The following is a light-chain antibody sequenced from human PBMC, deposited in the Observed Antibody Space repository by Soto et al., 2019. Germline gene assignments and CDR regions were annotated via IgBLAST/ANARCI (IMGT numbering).Light chain of an antibody. J-gene: IGLJ2*01. CDR3: CSYAGSYTLV. V-gene: IGLV2-11*01. Sequence: HSVLTQPRSVSGSPGQSVTISCTGTSSDVGGYNYVSWYQQHPGKAPTLTIYDVSKRPSGVPDRFSGSKSGYTASLTISGLQAEDEADYYCCSYAGSYTLVFGGGTKVTV. CDR2: DVS. CDR1: SSDVGGYNY.